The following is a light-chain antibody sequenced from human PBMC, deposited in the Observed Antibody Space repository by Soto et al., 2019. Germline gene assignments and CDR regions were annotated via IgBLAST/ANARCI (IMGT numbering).Light chain of an antibody. V-gene: IGKV3-20*01. Sequence: EIVLTQSPDTLSLSPGERATLSCRASQSVSSSYLAWYQQKPGQAPRLLIYGASGRATGIPDRFSGSGSGTGFTLTISRLEPEDFAVYYCQQYGSSPRTFGQGTKVDIK. CDR2: GAS. J-gene: IGKJ1*01. CDR3: QQYGSSPRT. CDR1: QSVSSSY.